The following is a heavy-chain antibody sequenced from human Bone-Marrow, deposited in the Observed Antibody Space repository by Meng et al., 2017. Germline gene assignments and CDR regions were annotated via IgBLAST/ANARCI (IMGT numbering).Heavy chain of an antibody. CDR1: GFTFSSYA. J-gene: IGHJ4*02. CDR2: ISYDGSNK. V-gene: IGHV3-30*01. Sequence: GESLKISCAASGFTFSSYAMHWVRQAPGKGLEWVAVISYDGSNKYYADSVKGRFTISRDNSKNTLYLQMNSLRAEDTAVYYCARVGVYSSGWYGDYFDYWGQGTLVTVSS. CDR3: ARVGVYSSGWYGDYFDY. D-gene: IGHD6-19*01.